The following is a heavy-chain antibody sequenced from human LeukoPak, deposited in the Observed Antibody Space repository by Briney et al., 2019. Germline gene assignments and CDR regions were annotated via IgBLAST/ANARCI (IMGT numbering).Heavy chain of an antibody. D-gene: IGHD3-10*01. V-gene: IGHV3-74*01. CDR1: RFTFSSYW. Sequence: PGGSLRLSCAASRFTFSSYWMHWVRQAPGKGLVWVSRITTDGTSTYYAGSVKGRFTISRDNAKNSLYLQMNSLRAEDTAVYYCARATMVIRSNWFDPWGQGTLVTVSS. CDR3: ARATMVIRSNWFDP. CDR2: ITTDGTST. J-gene: IGHJ5*02.